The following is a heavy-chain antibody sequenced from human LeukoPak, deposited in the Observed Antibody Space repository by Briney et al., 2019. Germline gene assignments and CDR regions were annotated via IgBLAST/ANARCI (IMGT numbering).Heavy chain of an antibody. D-gene: IGHD3-3*01. V-gene: IGHV4-4*07. CDR2: IYTSGST. J-gene: IGHJ6*03. Sequence: SETLSLTCTVSGGSISSYYWSWIRQPAGKGLEWIGRIYTSGSTNYNPSLKSRVTMSVDTSKNQFSLKLSSVTAADTAVYYCARARGLIYDFWSGYYTGYYYYYYMDVWGKGTTVTVSS. CDR3: ARARGLIYDFWSGYYTGYYYYYYMDV. CDR1: GGSISSYY.